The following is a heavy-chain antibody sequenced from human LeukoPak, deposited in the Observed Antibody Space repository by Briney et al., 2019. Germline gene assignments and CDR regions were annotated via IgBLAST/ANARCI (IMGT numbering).Heavy chain of an antibody. J-gene: IGHJ5*02. CDR1: GGSISSSSYY. Sequence: SETLSLTCTVSGGSISSSSYYWGWIRQPPGKGLEWIGSIYYSGSTYYNPSLKSRVTISVDTSKNQFSLKLSSVTAADTAVYYCARGRTYYYDSSGYRVFDPWGQGTLVTVSS. CDR3: ARGRTYYYDSSGYRVFDP. V-gene: IGHV4-39*01. CDR2: IYYSGST. D-gene: IGHD3-22*01.